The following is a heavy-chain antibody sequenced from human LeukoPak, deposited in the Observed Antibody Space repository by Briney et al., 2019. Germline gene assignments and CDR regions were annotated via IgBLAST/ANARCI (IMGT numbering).Heavy chain of an antibody. Sequence: GASVRVSFTASGYTFTSYYMHWVRQAPGQGREWMGIINPSGGSTSYAQKFQGRVTMTRDTSTSTVYMELSSLRSEDTAVYYCARPRYSSSFNKARNPLFNWGQGTMVTVSS. CDR2: INPSGGST. J-gene: IGHJ3*01. CDR3: ARPRYSSSFNKARNPLFN. CDR1: GYTFTSYY. D-gene: IGHD6-6*01. V-gene: IGHV1-46*01.